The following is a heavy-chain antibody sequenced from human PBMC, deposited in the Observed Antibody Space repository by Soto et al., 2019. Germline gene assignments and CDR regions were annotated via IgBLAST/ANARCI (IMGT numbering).Heavy chain of an antibody. CDR1: GFRFSDYS. CDR2: ISSSSFTI. CDR3: ERGDRDFYYCGMDV. J-gene: IGHJ6*02. V-gene: IGHV3-48*01. Sequence: GGSLRLSCAASGFRFSDYSMNWVRQAPGRGLEWVSYISSSSFTIHYADSVEGRFAISRDNAKNSLYLQMNSLRVEDTAVYYCERGDRDFYYCGMDVWGQGTTVTVSS.